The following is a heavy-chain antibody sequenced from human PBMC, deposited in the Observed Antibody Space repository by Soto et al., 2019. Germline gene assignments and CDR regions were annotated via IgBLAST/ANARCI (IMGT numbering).Heavy chain of an antibody. CDR1: GGSISSGGYY. V-gene: IGHV4-31*02. CDR2: IYYSGST. D-gene: IGHD5-18*01. Sequence: SETRSLTCTVSGGSISSGGYYWSWIRQHPGKGLEWIGYIYYSGSTYYNPSLKSRVTISVDTSKNQFSLKLSSVTAADTAVYSCPGGHGYADSYRSGLIYHYHGMDVCCQGTTVPVS. J-gene: IGHJ6*02. CDR3: PGGHGYADSYRSGLIYHYHGMDV.